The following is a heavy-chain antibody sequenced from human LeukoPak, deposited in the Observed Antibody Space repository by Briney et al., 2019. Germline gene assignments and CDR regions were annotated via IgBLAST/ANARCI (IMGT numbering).Heavy chain of an antibody. CDR3: ASNLPVMVPAATYGMDV. D-gene: IGHD2-2*01. CDR2: INSDGSST. J-gene: IGHJ6*02. CDR1: GFTFSSYW. Sequence: GGSLRLSCVASGFTFSSYWMHWVRQAPGKGLVWVSRINSDGSSTSYADSVKGRFTISRDNAKNTLYLQMNSLRAEDTAVYYCASNLPVMVPAATYGMDVWGQGTTVTVSS. V-gene: IGHV3-74*01.